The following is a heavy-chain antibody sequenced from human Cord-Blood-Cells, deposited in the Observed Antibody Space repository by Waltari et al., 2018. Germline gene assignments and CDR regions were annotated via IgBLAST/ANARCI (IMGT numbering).Heavy chain of an antibody. V-gene: IGHV1-2*02. CDR2: IKPNSGGT. Sequence: QVQLVQSGAEVKKPGASVTVSCKASGYTFTGYYMHWVRQAPGQGLGWMGWIKPNSGGTNYAQKFQGRVTMTRDTSISTAYMELSRLRSDDTAVYYCARTLGNYDAFDIWGQGTMVTVSS. J-gene: IGHJ3*02. CDR3: ARTLGNYDAFDI. D-gene: IGHD1-7*01. CDR1: GYTFTGYY.